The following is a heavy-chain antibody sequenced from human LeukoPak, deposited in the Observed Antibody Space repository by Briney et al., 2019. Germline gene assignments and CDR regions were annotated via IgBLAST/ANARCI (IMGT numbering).Heavy chain of an antibody. V-gene: IGHV1-2*02. CDR3: ARDGAYSGSVDQDYYYGMDV. J-gene: IGHJ6*02. D-gene: IGHD1-26*01. CDR1: GYTLTNFF. Sequence: ASVKVSCKASGYTLTNFFVHWVRQAPGQGLEWMGWINPNSGGTNFAQKFQGRVTMTRDTSISTAYMDLSRLGSDDTAVYYCARDGAYSGSVDQDYYYGMDVWGQGTTVTVSS. CDR2: INPNSGGT.